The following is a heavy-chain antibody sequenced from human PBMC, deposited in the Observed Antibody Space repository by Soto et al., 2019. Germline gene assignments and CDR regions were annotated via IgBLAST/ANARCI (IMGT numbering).Heavy chain of an antibody. J-gene: IGHJ5*02. CDR2: LNAANGDT. CDR1: GYTFTSYG. CDR3: VRRHVSATGIDWFDP. V-gene: IGHV1-3*01. D-gene: IGHD6-13*01. Sequence: ASVKVSCKASGYTFTSYGIHWVRQAPGQRLEWMGWLNAANGDTKYSPKFQGRVTITRVTSASTAYMELTSLRSEDTAVYYCVRRHVSATGIDWFDPWGQGTLVTVSS.